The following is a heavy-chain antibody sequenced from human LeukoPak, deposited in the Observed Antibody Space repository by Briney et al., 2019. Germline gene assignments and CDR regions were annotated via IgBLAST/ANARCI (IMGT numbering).Heavy chain of an antibody. CDR1: GFTFSSYS. D-gene: IGHD2-2*01. CDR2: ISSSSSTI. J-gene: IGHJ6*02. Sequence: GGSLRLSCAASGFTFSSYSMNWVRQAPGKGLEWVSYISSSSSTIYYADSVKGRFTISRDNAKYSLYLQMNSLRAEDTAVYYCARDTTSDIVVGFYYYYYGMDVWGQGTTVTVSS. V-gene: IGHV3-48*01. CDR3: ARDTTSDIVVGFYYYYYGMDV.